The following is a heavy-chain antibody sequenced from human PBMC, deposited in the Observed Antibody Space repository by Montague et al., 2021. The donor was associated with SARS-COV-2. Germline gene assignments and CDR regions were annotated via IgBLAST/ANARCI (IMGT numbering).Heavy chain of an antibody. CDR3: ARAVSVRRAVNWFDP. J-gene: IGHJ5*02. Sequence: SETLSLTCTVSGGSMSDHYWPWIRQPPGKGLEWLAYIYYSGGINSNASLKSRVTMSVDTSKNQFSLKLTSVTAAGTAVYYCARAVSVRRAVNWFDPWGQGTLVTVSS. V-gene: IGHV4-59*11. CDR2: IYYSGGI. CDR1: GGSMSDHY. D-gene: IGHD3-10*01.